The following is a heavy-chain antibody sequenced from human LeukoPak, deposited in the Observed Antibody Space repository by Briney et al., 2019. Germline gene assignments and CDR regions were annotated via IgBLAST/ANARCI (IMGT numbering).Heavy chain of an antibody. CDR3: ARDMTTVTTVAFDI. Sequence: PGGSLRLSCAASGFTFSSYGMHWVRQAPGKGLEWVAVIWYDGSNKYYADSVKGRFTISRDNSKNTLYLQMNSLRAEDTAVYYCARDMTTVTTVAFDIWGQGTMVTVSS. CDR2: IWYDGSNK. J-gene: IGHJ3*02. CDR1: GFTFSSYG. D-gene: IGHD4-17*01. V-gene: IGHV3-33*01.